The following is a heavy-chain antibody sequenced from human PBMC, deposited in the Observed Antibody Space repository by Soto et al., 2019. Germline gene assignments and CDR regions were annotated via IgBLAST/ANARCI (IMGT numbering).Heavy chain of an antibody. CDR1: SGSLSTYY. D-gene: IGHD3-22*01. Sequence: SLASAVYSGSLSTYYSGWSRQQQRKGLNWLSEIHHSGGPSYHPSLNRRVTISVDTSNSQLSLKLTSVTAADSAVYYCSPGSIDTVNISGCFESWGQGTPVTVSS. CDR2: IHHSGGP. CDR3: SPGSIDTVNISGCFES. V-gene: IGHV4-34*01. J-gene: IGHJ5*01.